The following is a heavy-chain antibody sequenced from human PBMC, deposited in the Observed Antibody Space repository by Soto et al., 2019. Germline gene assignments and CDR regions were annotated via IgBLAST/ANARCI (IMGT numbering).Heavy chain of an antibody. CDR2: VSPDGATQ. CDR3: ARPHSRPGLVSYYLDF. CDR1: GFTFRSYP. Sequence: GGSLRLSCAVSGFTFRSYPMHWVRQGPGKGLEWVAVVSPDGATQYYADSVKGRFTVSRDNSKNILYLHMNNLRPEDTAVFYCARPHSRPGLVSYYLDFWGQGTLVTLSS. D-gene: IGHD3-16*01. V-gene: IGHV3-30-3*01. J-gene: IGHJ4*02.